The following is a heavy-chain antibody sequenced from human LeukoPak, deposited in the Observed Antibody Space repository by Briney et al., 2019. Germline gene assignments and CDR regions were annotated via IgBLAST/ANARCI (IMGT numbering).Heavy chain of an antibody. J-gene: IGHJ4*02. CDR2: VRSSSGES. V-gene: IGHV1-2*02. Sequence: ASVKVSCEASGESSTDSFMHWLRQAPGQEFEWMGYVRSSSGESKYADRFQGRVTMTRDRSISTAFMELRGLIADDTAVYYCARDPIRSDGYNLDAWGQGTLVTVSS. CDR3: ARDPIRSDGYNLDA. D-gene: IGHD5-24*01. CDR1: GESSTDSF.